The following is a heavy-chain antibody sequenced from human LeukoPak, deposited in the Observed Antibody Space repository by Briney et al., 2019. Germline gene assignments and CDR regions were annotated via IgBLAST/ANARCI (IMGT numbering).Heavy chain of an antibody. CDR2: IWSDGSIK. V-gene: IGHV3-33*01. J-gene: IGHJ4*02. Sequence: GGSLRLSCAASAFSFSSYGMHWVRQAPGKGLEWVAVIWSDGSIKFYGDSVKGRFTISRDNSKNTLYLQMDSLRSEDTAVYYCARDYDYGDYPGYWGQGTLVTVSS. D-gene: IGHD4-17*01. CDR3: ARDYDYGDYPGY. CDR1: AFSFSSYG.